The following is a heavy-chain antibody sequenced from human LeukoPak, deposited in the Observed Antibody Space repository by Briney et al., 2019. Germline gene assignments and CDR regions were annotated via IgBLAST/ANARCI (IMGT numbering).Heavy chain of an antibody. Sequence: PSETLSLTCAVSGGSFSGYYWSWIRQPPGKGLEWIGDINHSGSTNYNPSLKSRVTISVDTSKNQFSLKLSSVTAADTAVYYCASGFDYYDSSFDYWGQGTLVTVSS. CDR3: ASGFDYYDSSFDY. V-gene: IGHV4-34*01. CDR1: GGSFSGYY. J-gene: IGHJ4*02. D-gene: IGHD3-22*01. CDR2: INHSGST.